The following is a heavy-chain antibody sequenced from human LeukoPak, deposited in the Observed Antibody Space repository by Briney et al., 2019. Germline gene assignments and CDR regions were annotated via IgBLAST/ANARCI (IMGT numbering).Heavy chain of an antibody. V-gene: IGHV1-69*13. Sequence: SVKVSCKASGGTFSSYAMSWVRQAPGQGLEWMGGIIPIFGTANYAQKFEGRVTITADESTSTAYMELSSLRSEDTAVYYCPASGDCSSTSCSDYWYFDLWGRGTLVTVSS. J-gene: IGHJ2*01. CDR2: IIPIFGTA. CDR3: PASGDCSSTSCSDYWYFDL. D-gene: IGHD2-2*01. CDR1: GGTFSSYA.